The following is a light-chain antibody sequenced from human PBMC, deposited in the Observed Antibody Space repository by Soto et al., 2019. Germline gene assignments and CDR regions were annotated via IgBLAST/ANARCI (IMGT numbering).Light chain of an antibody. CDR3: QQRSSRGLS. CDR2: DVS. Sequence: EIVLTQSPATVSLSPGETATLFCRASQSVGTYLAWYQQKPGLAPRLLIYDVSNRATAIPDKFTGSGSGTDFTLMISSLKPEDSAVYFCQQRSSRGLSVGGGTKVEIK. J-gene: IGKJ4*01. V-gene: IGKV3-11*01. CDR1: QSVGTY.